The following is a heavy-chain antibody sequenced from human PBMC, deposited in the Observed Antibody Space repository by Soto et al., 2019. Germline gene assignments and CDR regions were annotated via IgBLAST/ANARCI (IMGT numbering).Heavy chain of an antibody. CDR1: GGTISSYA. D-gene: IGHD3-22*01. CDR3: ASPYYYDSSGYIQTEYYFDY. CDR2: IIPIFGTA. V-gene: IGHV1-69*13. Sequence: GASVKVSCKASGGTISSYAISWVRQAPGQGLEWMGGIIPIFGTANYAQKFQGRVTITADESTSTAYMELSSLRSEDTAVYYCASPYYYDSSGYIQTEYYFDYWGQGTLVTVSS. J-gene: IGHJ4*02.